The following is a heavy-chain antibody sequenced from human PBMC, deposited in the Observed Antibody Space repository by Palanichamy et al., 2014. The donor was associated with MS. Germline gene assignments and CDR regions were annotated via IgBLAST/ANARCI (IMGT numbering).Heavy chain of an antibody. CDR3: ARDNNGDLFHY. V-gene: IGHV3-74*01. D-gene: IGHD1/OR15-1a*01. J-gene: IGHJ4*02. CDR1: GFTFSSYW. CDR2: INSDGSSA. Sequence: EVQLVESGGGLVQPGGSLRLSCAASGFTFSSYWMHWVRQAPGKGLVWVSRINSDGSSASYADFVKGRFTISRDNAKNTLYLQMNSLRAEDTAVYYCARDNNGDLFHYWGQGTLVTVSS.